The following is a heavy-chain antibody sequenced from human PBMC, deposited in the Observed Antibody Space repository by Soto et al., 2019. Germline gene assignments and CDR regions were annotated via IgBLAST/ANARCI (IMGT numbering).Heavy chain of an antibody. V-gene: IGHV3-30-3*01. Sequence: QVQLVESGGGVVQPGRSLRLSCAASGFTFSSYAMHWVRQAPGKGLEWVAVISYDGSNKYYADSVKGRFTISRDNSKNTLYLQMNSLRAEDTAVYYCARGENAYYYDSSGRITRYYGMDVWGQGTTVTVSS. J-gene: IGHJ6*02. CDR2: ISYDGSNK. CDR3: ARGENAYYYDSSGRITRYYGMDV. CDR1: GFTFSSYA. D-gene: IGHD3-22*01.